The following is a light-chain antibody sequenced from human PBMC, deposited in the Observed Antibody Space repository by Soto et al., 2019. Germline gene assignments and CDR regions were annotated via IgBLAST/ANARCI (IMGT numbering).Light chain of an antibody. CDR3: QQYYSIPWT. V-gene: IGKV4-1*01. J-gene: IGKJ1*01. CDR2: WAS. Sequence: DIVMTQSPDSLAVSLGERATINCKSSQSVLRNSNNKNSLAWYQQKPGQPPNLLIYWASTRESGFPDRFSGSVSGTDFTLTISSLQAEDVAVYYCQQYYSIPWTFGQGTKVEIK. CDR1: QSVLRNSNNKNS.